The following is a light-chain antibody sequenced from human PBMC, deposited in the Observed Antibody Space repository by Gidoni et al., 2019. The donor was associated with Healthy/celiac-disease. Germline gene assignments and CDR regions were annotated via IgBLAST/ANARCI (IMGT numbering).Light chain of an antibody. CDR3: SSYTSSSTLDWV. V-gene: IGLV2-14*01. Sequence: PGQSITISCTGTSSDVGGYNYVSWYQQHPGKAPKLMIYEVSNRPSGVSNRFSGSKSGNTASLTISGLQAEDEADYYCSSYTSSSTLDWVFGGGTKLTVL. CDR2: EVS. J-gene: IGLJ3*02. CDR1: SSDVGGYNY.